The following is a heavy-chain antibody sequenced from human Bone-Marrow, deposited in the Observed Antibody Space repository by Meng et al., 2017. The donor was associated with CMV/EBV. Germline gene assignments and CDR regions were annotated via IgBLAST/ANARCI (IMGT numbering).Heavy chain of an antibody. V-gene: IGHV3-9*01. CDR1: GFTFDDYA. CDR3: VKEFGNYEGSGYSNCFDH. CDR2: ISWNSGSI. D-gene: IGHD3-22*01. J-gene: IGHJ4*02. Sequence: GGSLRLSCAASGFTFDDYAMHWVWQAPGKGLEWVSGISWNSGSIGYADSVKGRFTISRDNAKNSLYLQMNSLRAEDTAVYYCVKEFGNYEGSGYSNCFDHWGQGTLVTVSS.